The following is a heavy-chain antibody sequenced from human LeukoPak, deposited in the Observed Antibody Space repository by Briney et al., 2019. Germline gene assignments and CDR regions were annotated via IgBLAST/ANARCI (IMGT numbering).Heavy chain of an antibody. CDR3: AKTPDLIVVGEGNSFDP. V-gene: IGHV3-23*01. CDR1: GFTFSSYA. CDR2: ISGSGGST. Sequence: GGSLRLSCAASGFTFSSYAMSWVRQAPGKGLEWVSAISGSGGSTYYADSVKGRFTISRDNSKNTLYLQMNSLRAEDTAVYYCAKTPDLIVVGEGNSFDPWGQGTLVTVSS. J-gene: IGHJ5*02. D-gene: IGHD3-22*01.